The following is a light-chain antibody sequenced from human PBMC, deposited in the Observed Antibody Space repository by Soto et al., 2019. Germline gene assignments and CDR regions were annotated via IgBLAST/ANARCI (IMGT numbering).Light chain of an antibody. J-gene: IGKJ3*01. Sequence: IVLTQSPATLSLSPGGRATLSCRASQSISSYLACYQQKPGQAPRLLIYDASNRATGIPARFSGSGSGTDFTLTISSLEPEDFAVYYCQQRSNWPLTFGPGTKVDIK. CDR2: DAS. V-gene: IGKV3-11*01. CDR3: QQRSNWPLT. CDR1: QSISSY.